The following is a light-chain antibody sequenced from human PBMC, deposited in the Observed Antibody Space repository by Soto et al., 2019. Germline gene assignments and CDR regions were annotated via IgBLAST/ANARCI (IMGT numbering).Light chain of an antibody. V-gene: IGLV2-23*02. CDR3: FSYTGISTSLFV. CDR2: EVT. CDR1: SRNISTSAF. Sequence: QSVVRLLASVSRSPGRSVTICRTGNSRNISTSAFVSGYQQYPGKAPKIMIYEVTKRPSGICSRFSGSKSGNTASLTISGLHPEVEADYYCFSYTGISTSLFVFGTGTKVTVL. J-gene: IGLJ1*01.